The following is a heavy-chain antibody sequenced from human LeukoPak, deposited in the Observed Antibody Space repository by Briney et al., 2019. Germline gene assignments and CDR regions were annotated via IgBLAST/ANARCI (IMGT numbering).Heavy chain of an antibody. V-gene: IGHV1-8*01. J-gene: IGHJ6*03. CDR3: ARSPSRFKVRGVAKYGNYMDV. D-gene: IGHD3-10*01. Sequence: ASVKVSCKASGYTFTSYDINWVRQATGQGLEWMGWMNPNSGNTGYAQKFQGRVTMTRNTSISTAYMELSSLRSEDTAVYYCARSPSRFKVRGVAKYGNYMDVWGKGTTVTISS. CDR2: MNPNSGNT. CDR1: GYTFTSYD.